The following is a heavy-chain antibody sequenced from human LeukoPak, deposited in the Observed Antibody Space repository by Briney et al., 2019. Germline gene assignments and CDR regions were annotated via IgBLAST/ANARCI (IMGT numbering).Heavy chain of an antibody. CDR1: GFTFSSYS. Sequence: SLRLSCAASGFTFSSYSIHWVRQAPGKGLEWVAVTSFDGGYTYYSDSVKGRFTFSRDNSKNTLYLKMNSQRIEDTAVYDCPRDSFLSDFTSGWYGIYDSWGQGTLVAVTS. J-gene: IGHJ4*02. D-gene: IGHD6-19*01. CDR2: TSFDGGYT. V-gene: IGHV3-30*04. CDR3: PRDSFLSDFTSGWYGIYDS.